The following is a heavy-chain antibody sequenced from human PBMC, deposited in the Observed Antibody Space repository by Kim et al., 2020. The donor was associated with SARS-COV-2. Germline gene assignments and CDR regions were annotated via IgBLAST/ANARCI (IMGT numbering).Heavy chain of an antibody. D-gene: IGHD5-18*01. CDR2: IYYSGST. Sequence: SQTLSLTCTVSGGSISSSNYYWGWIRPPPGKGLEWIGSIYYSGSTYYNPSLKSRLTISVDTSKNQFSLRLSSVTAADTAVYSCARSSFSYGYYGPFDYWGRGTLVTVSS. J-gene: IGHJ4*02. V-gene: IGHV4-39*01. CDR1: GGSISSSNYY. CDR3: ARSSFSYGYYGPFDY.